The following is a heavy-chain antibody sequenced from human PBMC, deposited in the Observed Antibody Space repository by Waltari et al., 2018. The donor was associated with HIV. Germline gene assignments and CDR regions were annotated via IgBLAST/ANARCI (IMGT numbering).Heavy chain of an antibody. CDR1: GFSVSSNY. J-gene: IGHJ4*02. CDR2: IYCGGST. Sequence: EVQLVESGGGLIQPGGSLRLSCAASGFSVSSNYMSWVRQAPGKGVEWVSVIYCGGSTYYADSVKGRFTISRDNSKNTLYLQMNSLRAEDTAVYYCARGFGCGGDCYYFDYWGQGTLVTVSS. D-gene: IGHD2-21*02. CDR3: ARGFGCGGDCYYFDY. V-gene: IGHV3-53*01.